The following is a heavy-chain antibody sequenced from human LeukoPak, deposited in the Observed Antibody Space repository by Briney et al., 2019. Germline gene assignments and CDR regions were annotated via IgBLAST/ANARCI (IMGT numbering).Heavy chain of an antibody. J-gene: IGHJ4*02. Sequence: GESLKISCKGSGYSFTSYWIGWVRQMPGKGLEWMGIIYPGDSDTRYSPSLQGQVTISADKSISTAYLQWSSLKASDTAMYYCARTYDSSGYYLGNFDYWGQGTLVTVSS. D-gene: IGHD3-22*01. CDR3: ARTYDSSGYYLGNFDY. CDR2: IYPGDSDT. V-gene: IGHV5-51*01. CDR1: GYSFTSYW.